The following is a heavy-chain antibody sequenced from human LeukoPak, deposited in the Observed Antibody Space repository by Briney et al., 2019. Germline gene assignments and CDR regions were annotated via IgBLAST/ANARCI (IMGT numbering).Heavy chain of an antibody. CDR1: GYTFTSYA. V-gene: IGHV1-3*01. J-gene: IGHJ3*02. CDR3: AREGYYDSSGYYTADAFDI. CDR2: INAGNGNT. Sequence: ASVKVSCKASGYTFTSYAMHWVRQAPGQRLEWMGWINAGNGNTKYSQKFQGRVTITRDTSASTAYMELSRLRSDDTAVYYCAREGYYDSSGYYTADAFDIWGQGTMVTVSS. D-gene: IGHD3-22*01.